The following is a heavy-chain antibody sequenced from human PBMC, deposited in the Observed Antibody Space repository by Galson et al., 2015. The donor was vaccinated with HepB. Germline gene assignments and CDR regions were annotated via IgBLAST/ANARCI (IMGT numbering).Heavy chain of an antibody. J-gene: IGHJ4*02. CDR1: GGSISRSSYY. Sequence: SETLSLTCTVSGGSISRSSYYWSWIRQPPGKRLEWIGNIHYSGSTYYNASLKSRVTISVDTSKNQFSLKLSSVTAADTAVYYCARDGYPGMGDYWGQGTLVTVSS. V-gene: IGHV4-39*07. D-gene: IGHD5-18*01. CDR2: IHYSGST. CDR3: ARDGYPGMGDY.